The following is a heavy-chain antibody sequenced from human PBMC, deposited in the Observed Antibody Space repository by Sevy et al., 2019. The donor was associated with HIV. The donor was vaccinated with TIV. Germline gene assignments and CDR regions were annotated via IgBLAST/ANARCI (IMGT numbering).Heavy chain of an antibody. V-gene: IGHV3-49*04. J-gene: IGHJ4*02. D-gene: IGHD3-9*01. Sequence: GGSLRLSCTASGFTFGDYAMSWVRQAPGKGLEWVGFIRSKAYGGTTEYAASVKGRFTISRDDSKSIAYLQMNSLKTEDTAVYYCTRTYYDILTGQRYFDYWGQGTLVTVSS. CDR2: IRSKAYGGTT. CDR3: TRTYYDILTGQRYFDY. CDR1: GFTFGDYA.